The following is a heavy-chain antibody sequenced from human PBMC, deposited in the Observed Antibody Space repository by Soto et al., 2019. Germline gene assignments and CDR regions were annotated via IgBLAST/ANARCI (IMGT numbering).Heavy chain of an antibody. Sequence: EVQLVESGGGLVKPGGSLRLSCAASGFTFSTYSMNWVRQAPGKGLEWVSSISSSSSYIYYADSVKGRFTISRDNAKNSLQLQMNSLRAEDTAVYYWARDRGGELKAFDIWGQGTMVTVSS. CDR1: GFTFSTYS. CDR2: ISSSSSYI. J-gene: IGHJ3*02. CDR3: ARDRGGELKAFDI. V-gene: IGHV3-21*01. D-gene: IGHD3-10*01.